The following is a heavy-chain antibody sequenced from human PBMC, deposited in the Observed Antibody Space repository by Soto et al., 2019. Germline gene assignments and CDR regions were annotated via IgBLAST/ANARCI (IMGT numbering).Heavy chain of an antibody. Sequence: GGSLRLSCAASGFTFSGHAMSWARQAPGKGLEWVSTVSASGGSTYYADSVKGRFTISRDNSKNTLYLQMNSLRAEDTAVYYCARGHSRRDGYNDDYWGQGTLVTVSS. CDR2: VSASGGST. J-gene: IGHJ4*02. CDR3: ARGHSRRDGYNDDY. D-gene: IGHD5-12*01. CDR1: GFTFSGHA. V-gene: IGHV3-23*01.